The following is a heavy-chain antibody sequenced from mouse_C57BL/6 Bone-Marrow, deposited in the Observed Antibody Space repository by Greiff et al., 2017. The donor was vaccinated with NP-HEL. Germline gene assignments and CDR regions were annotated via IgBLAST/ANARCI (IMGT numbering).Heavy chain of an antibody. Sequence: EVHLVESGGGLVKPGGSLKLSCAASGFTFSSYTMSWVRQTPEKRLEWVATISGGGGNTYYPARVKGRFTISRDNAKNTLELQMCSLRSEDTALDYCARVYYDYFYAMDYRGQGTSVTVSS. CDR3: ARVYYDYFYAMDY. D-gene: IGHD2-4*01. J-gene: IGHJ4*01. CDR2: ISGGGGNT. V-gene: IGHV5-9*01. CDR1: GFTFSSYT.